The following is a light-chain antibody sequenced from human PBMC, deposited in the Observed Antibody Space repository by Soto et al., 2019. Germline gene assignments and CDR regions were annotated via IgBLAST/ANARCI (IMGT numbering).Light chain of an antibody. CDR2: DAS. Sequence: EVVLTQSPGTLSLSPGERATLSCRASQSVSSSYVAWYQQKPGQAPRLLIYDASTRATGVPDRFSGSGSGTDFTLTISRLEPEDFAVYYCQQYGGSPVTFGQGTRLEIK. CDR3: QQYGGSPVT. CDR1: QSVSSSY. V-gene: IGKV3-20*01. J-gene: IGKJ5*01.